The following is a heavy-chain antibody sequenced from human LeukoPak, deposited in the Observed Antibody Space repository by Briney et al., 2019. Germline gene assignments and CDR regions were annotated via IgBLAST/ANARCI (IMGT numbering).Heavy chain of an antibody. CDR3: TTEHTLGKVGAIDY. CDR1: GFTFSNAW. V-gene: IGHV3-15*01. J-gene: IGHJ4*02. CDR2: IKSKADGGTT. D-gene: IGHD1-26*01. Sequence: GGSLRLSCAASGFTFSNAWMTWVRQAPGKGLEWVGRIKSKADGGTTDYAAPVKDRFTISRDDSKNTLYLQMNSLKTEDTAVYYCTTEHTLGKVGAIDYWGQGTLVTVSS.